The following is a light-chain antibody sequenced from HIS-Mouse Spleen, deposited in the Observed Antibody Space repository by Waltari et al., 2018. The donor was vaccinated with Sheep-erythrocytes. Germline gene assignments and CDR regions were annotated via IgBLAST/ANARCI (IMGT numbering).Light chain of an antibody. CDR1: SSDVGGYNY. V-gene: IGLV2-11*01. J-gene: IGLJ1*01. CDR2: EGS. Sequence: QSALTQPRSVSGPPGQSVTISCTGTSSDVGGYNYVSWYQQHPGKAPKLMIYEGSNRPSGVPGRFSGPKSGNTASLTISGLQAEDEADYSCCSYAGSYNHVFATGTKVTVL. CDR3: CSYAGSYNHV.